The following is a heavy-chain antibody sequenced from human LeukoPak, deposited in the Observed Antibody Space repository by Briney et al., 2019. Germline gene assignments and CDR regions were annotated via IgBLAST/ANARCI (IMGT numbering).Heavy chain of an antibody. CDR2: IRYDGSNK. CDR3: AKAAIAAGSAPDY. Sequence: GGSLRLSCAASGFPFSIYGMHWVRQAPGKGLEWVAFIRYDGSNKYYADSVKGRFTISRDNSKNTLYLQMNSLRAEDTAVYYCAKAAIAAGSAPDYWGQGTLVTVSS. J-gene: IGHJ4*02. D-gene: IGHD6-13*01. V-gene: IGHV3-30*02. CDR1: GFPFSIYG.